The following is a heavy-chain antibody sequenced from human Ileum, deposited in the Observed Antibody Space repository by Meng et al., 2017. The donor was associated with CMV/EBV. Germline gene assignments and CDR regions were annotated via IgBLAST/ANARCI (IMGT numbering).Heavy chain of an antibody. Sequence: GQLVGFGGIVVQPGGSLRLSCAASGFTFDDYSMHWVRQRPGKGLEWISIINWDGTNTDYADSVRGRFAISRDNSRNSLYLEMNSLRTEDTAFYFCARDGHWGQGTLVTVSS. V-gene: IGHV3-43*01. CDR2: INWDGTNT. J-gene: IGHJ4*02. CDR3: ARDGH. CDR1: GFTFDDYS.